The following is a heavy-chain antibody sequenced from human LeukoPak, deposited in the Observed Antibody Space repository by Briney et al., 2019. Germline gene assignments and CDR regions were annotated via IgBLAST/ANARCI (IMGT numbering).Heavy chain of an antibody. CDR2: ISYDGSNK. CDR1: GFTFSSYA. J-gene: IGHJ4*02. Sequence: GRSLRLSCAASGFTFSSYAMHWARQAPGKGLEWVAVISYDGSNKYYSDSVKGRFTISRDNSKNTLYLQMNSLRAEDTAVYYCARDSGFSGTQRGEYWGQGALVAVSS. V-gene: IGHV3-30*04. CDR3: ARDSGFSGTQRGEY. D-gene: IGHD3/OR15-3a*01.